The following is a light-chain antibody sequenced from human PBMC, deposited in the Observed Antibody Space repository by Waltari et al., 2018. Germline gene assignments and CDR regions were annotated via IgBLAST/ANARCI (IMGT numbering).Light chain of an antibody. V-gene: IGLV2-23*02. CDR2: EVS. CDR1: SSDVGSYSL. Sequence: QSALTQPASVSGSHGQSITISCTGTSSDVGSYSLVSWYQLHPGKAPKLMIYEVSKRPSGVSNRFSGSKSGNTASRTISGLQAEDEADYYCCSYAGSSTWVFGGGTKLTVL. CDR3: CSYAGSSTWV. J-gene: IGLJ3*02.